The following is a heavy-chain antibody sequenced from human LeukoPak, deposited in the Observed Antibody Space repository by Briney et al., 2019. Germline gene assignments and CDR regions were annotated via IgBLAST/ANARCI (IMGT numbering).Heavy chain of an antibody. V-gene: IGHV4-59*12. D-gene: IGHD4-17*01. CDR3: ARVDYGDYSKDFDY. J-gene: IGHJ4*02. CDR2: IYYSGST. Sequence: PSETLSLTCTVSGGSISSYYWSWIRQPPGKGLEWIGYIYYSGSTNYNPSLKSRVTMSVDTSKNQFSLKVNSMTAADTAVYYCARVDYGDYSKDFDYWGQGTLVTVSS. CDR1: GGSISSYY.